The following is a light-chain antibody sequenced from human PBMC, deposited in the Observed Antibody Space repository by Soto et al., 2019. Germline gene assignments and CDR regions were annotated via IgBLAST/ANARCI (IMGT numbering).Light chain of an antibody. V-gene: IGLV2-14*01. Sequence: QSVLAQPASVSWSPGQSITISCTVSSSDVGAYDFVSWYQQHPGKAPKFIIYGVYNRPSGVSARFSGSKSGNTASLTISGLRPEDEADYYCTSYTSSSTHLFGTGTKVTVL. CDR2: GVY. CDR3: TSYTSSSTHL. J-gene: IGLJ1*01. CDR1: SSDVGAYDF.